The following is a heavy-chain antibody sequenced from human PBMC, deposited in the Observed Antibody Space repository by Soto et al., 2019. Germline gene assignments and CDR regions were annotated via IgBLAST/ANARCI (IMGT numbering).Heavy chain of an antibody. V-gene: IGHV3-66*01. CDR1: GFTVSSNY. Sequence: EVQLVESGGGLVQPGGSLRLSCAASGFTVSSNYMSWVRQAPGKGLEWVSVIYSGGSTYYADSVKGRFTISRDNSKNTLYLQMNSLSAEDTAVYYCARDRPPDCSSTSGYHRRYYYYYYMDVWGKGTTVTDSS. CDR3: ARDRPPDCSSTSGYHRRYYYYYYMDV. J-gene: IGHJ6*03. D-gene: IGHD2-2*01. CDR2: IYSGGST.